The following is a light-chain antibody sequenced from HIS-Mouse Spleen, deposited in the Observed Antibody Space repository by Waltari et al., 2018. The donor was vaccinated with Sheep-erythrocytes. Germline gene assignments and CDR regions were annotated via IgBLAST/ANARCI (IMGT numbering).Light chain of an antibody. V-gene: IGLV3-21*02. CDR1: NLGRKG. CDR2: DDS. Sequence: SYVLTQPPSVSVAPGQTARITCGGNNLGRKGLPCYQQKPGQAPVLVVYDDSARPSGIPERFSGSNSGNTATLTISRVEAGDEADYYCQVWDSSSDPVVFGGGTKLTVL. J-gene: IGLJ2*01. CDR3: QVWDSSSDPVV.